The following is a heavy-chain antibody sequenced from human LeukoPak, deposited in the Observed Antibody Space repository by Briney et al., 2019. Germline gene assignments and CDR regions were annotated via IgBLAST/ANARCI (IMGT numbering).Heavy chain of an antibody. CDR1: GGTFSSYA. D-gene: IGHD3-22*01. CDR3: ARDYYDSSGYYRGRPMDYYYYMDV. J-gene: IGHJ6*03. V-gene: IGHV1-69*05. Sequence: SVKVSCKASGGTFSSYAISWVRQAPGQGLEWMGGIIPIFGTANYAQKFQGRVTITTDESTSTAYMELSSLRSEDTAEYYCARDYYDSSGYYRGRPMDYYYYMDVWGKGTTVTVSS. CDR2: IIPIFGTA.